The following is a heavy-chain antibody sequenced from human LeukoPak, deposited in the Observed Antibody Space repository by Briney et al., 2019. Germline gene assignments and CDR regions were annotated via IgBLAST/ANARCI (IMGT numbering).Heavy chain of an antibody. Sequence: SETLSLTCTVSGGSISSYYWSWIRQPPGKGLEWIGYIYYSGSTNYSPSLKSRVTISVDTSKNQFSLKLSSVTAADTAVYYCARERYYYGSGSYFDYWGQGTLVTVSS. CDR3: ARERYYYGSGSYFDY. V-gene: IGHV4-59*01. J-gene: IGHJ4*02. CDR2: IYYSGST. D-gene: IGHD3-10*01. CDR1: GGSISSYY.